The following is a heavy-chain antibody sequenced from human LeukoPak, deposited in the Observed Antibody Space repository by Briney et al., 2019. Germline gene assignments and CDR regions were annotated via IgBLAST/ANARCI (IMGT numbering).Heavy chain of an antibody. CDR3: ARDLTLVYYGSGSFDY. V-gene: IGHV3-30*04. J-gene: IGHJ4*02. CDR2: ISYDGSNK. CDR1: GFTFSSYA. D-gene: IGHD3-10*01. Sequence: QPGRSLRLSCAASGFTFSSYAMHWVRQAPGKGLEWVAVISYDGSNKYYADSVKGRFTISRDNSKNTLYLQMNSLRAEDTAVYYCARDLTLVYYGSGSFDYWGQGTLVTVSS.